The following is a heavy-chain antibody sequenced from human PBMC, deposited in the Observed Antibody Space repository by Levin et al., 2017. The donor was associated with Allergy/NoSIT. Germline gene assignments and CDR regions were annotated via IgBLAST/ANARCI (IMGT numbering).Heavy chain of an antibody. CDR1: GGSISSSY. CDR3: ARRNYGDYDHYFIY. D-gene: IGHD4-17*01. J-gene: IGHJ4*02. Sequence: SQTLSLTCTVSGGSISSSYWSWIRQPPGKGLEWIGYGSYSGNTKYNPSLQSRVTISVDTSKNLFSLKLTSVTAADTAVYYCARRNYGDYDHYFIYWGQGTLVTVSS. CDR2: GSYSGNT. V-gene: IGHV4-59*01.